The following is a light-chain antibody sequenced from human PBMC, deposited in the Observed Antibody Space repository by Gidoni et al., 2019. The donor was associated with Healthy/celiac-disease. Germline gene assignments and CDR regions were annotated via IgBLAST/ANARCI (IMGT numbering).Light chain of an antibody. CDR2: GAS. J-gene: IGKJ2*01. Sequence: EIVFTHSPGTLSLSQGERATLTCSASQSVSSSYLAWYQQKPGQAPRLLIYGASSRATGIPDRFSGSVSGTDFTLTISRLEPEDFAVYYCQQYGSSPNTFGQGTKLEIK. CDR1: QSVSSSY. CDR3: QQYGSSPNT. V-gene: IGKV3-20*01.